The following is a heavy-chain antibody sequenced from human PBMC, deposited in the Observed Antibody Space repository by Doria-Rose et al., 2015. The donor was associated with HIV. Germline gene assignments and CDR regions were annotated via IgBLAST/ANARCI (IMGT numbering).Heavy chain of an antibody. CDR1: GFIFTKYW. Sequence: VQLVQSGGGLVQPGGSLRLSCAASGFIFTKYWMTWVRQAPGKGLEWVANIKEDGSEKHYVDSVKGRFTVSRDNAKTSLYPQMNSLRAEDTAVYYCARGSYARESWGQGTLVIVSS. V-gene: IGHV3-7*05. J-gene: IGHJ5*02. D-gene: IGHD2-2*01. CDR2: IKEDGSEK. CDR3: ARGSYARES.